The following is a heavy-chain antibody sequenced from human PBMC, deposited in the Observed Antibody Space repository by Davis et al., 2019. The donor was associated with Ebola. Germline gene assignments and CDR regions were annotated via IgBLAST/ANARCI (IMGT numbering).Heavy chain of an antibody. J-gene: IGHJ6*02. CDR2: INSDGSTT. V-gene: IGHV3-74*01. CDR3: ARAHVTYCGGDCYPLLYYYYGMDV. D-gene: IGHD2-21*01. CDR1: GFTFSSHC. Sequence: HTGGSLRLSCEASGFTFSSHCMHWVRQAPGKGLVWVSRINSDGSTTNHADSVKGRFTISRDNAKNTLYLQMNSLRAEDTAVYYCARAHVTYCGGDCYPLLYYYYGMDVWGQGTTVTVSS.